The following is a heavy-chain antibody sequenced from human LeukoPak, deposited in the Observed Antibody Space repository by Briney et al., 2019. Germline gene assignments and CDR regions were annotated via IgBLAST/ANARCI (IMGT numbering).Heavy chain of an antibody. CDR3: ARAGITATTLEDWFDP. D-gene: IGHD1-7*01. CDR2: INPSGGST. V-gene: IGHV1-46*01. J-gene: IGHJ5*02. CDR1: GYTFTSYY. Sequence: ASVKVSCKASGYTFTSYYMHWVRQAPGQGLERVGIINPSGGSTSYAQKFQGRVTMTRDMSTSTVYMELSSLRSEDTAVYYCARAGITATTLEDWFDPWGKGTLVTVSS.